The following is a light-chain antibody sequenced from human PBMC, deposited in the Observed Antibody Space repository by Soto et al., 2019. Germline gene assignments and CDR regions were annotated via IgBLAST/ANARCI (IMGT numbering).Light chain of an antibody. CDR2: AAS. J-gene: IGKJ5*01. CDR3: QQSYSTPFT. Sequence: DIPITQSPSSLSASVGERVTITCRASQSISSYLNWYQQKPGKAPKLLIDAASSLQSGVPSRFSGSGSGTDFTLTISSLQPEDFATYYCQQSYSTPFTFGQGTRLEIK. V-gene: IGKV1-39*01. CDR1: QSISSY.